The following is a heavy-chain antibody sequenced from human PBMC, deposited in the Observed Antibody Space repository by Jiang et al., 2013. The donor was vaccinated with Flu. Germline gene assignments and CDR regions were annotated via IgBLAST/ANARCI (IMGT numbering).Heavy chain of an antibody. V-gene: IGHV3-23*01. CDR1: GFTFSTYA. D-gene: IGHD1-26*01. J-gene: IGHJ4*02. CDR3: ARESGKVGTTTFDH. CDR2: ISDTSGRI. Sequence: ASGFTFSTYAMSVGPARLQGKGLEWVSTISDTSGRIYYADSVKGRLTISRDNSKNTLSLQMNSLRAEDTAVYYCARESGKVGTTTFDHWGQGTLVTVSS.